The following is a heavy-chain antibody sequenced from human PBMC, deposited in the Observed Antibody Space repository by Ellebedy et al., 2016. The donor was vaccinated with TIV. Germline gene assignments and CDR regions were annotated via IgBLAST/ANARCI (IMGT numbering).Heavy chain of an antibody. D-gene: IGHD2-2*01. J-gene: IGHJ5*02. CDR3: ARGEAEIVVVPASVSAAAKWFDP. CDR2: IYYSVIT. CDR1: GGSISSGGYY. V-gene: IGHV4-31*03. Sequence: SETLSLXCSVSGGSISSGGYYWSWIRQHPGKDLEWIGYIYYSVITYYNPSLKSRATILVDTSKNQFSLKLSSVTAADTAMYYCARGEAEIVVVPASVSAAAKWFDPWGQGTLVTVSS.